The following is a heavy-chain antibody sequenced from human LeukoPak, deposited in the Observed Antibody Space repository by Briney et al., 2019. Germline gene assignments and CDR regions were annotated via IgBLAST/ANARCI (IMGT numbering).Heavy chain of an antibody. CDR1: GYTFTSYY. V-gene: IGHV1-46*01. CDR2: IDPSGGST. Sequence: ASVKVSCKASGYTFTSYYMHWVRQAPGQGLEWMGIIDPSGGSTSYAQKFQGRVTMTRDTSTSTVYKELSSLRSEDTAVYYCASESRSDDFWSGYHDAFDIWGQGTMVTVSS. CDR3: ASESRSDDFWSGYHDAFDI. J-gene: IGHJ3*02. D-gene: IGHD3-3*01.